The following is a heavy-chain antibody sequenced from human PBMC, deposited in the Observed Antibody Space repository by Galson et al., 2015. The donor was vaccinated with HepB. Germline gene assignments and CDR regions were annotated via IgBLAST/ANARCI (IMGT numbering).Heavy chain of an antibody. Sequence: VKVSCKASGYTLTNYHFHWVRQAPGQGPEWMGKIFAGGGSTRYAERFQGRVTLARDSSTSTIYMEVSSLRSDDTAVYYCARETPDTYYFDYWGQGTLVTVSS. CDR1: GYTLTNYH. D-gene: IGHD2-15*01. CDR2: IFAGGGST. CDR3: ARETPDTYYFDY. V-gene: IGHV1-46*01. J-gene: IGHJ4*02.